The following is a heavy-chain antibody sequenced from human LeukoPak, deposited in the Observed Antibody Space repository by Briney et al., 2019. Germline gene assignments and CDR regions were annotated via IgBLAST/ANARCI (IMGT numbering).Heavy chain of an antibody. CDR2: IYYSGST. Sequence: SETLSLTCTVSGGSISSNYWSWVRQPPGKGLEWIGYIYYSGSTNYNPSLKSRVTMSVDTSQHQFSLKLTSVTAAGTAVYYCAREREYHYDSSGYYRDAFDIWGQGTMVTVSS. J-gene: IGHJ3*02. D-gene: IGHD3-22*01. V-gene: IGHV4-59*01. CDR3: AREREYHYDSSGYYRDAFDI. CDR1: GGSISSNY.